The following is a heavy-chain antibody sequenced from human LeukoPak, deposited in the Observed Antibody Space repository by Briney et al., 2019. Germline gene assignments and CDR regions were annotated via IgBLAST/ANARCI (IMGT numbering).Heavy chain of an antibody. CDR3: ARHTTVTNPDAFDI. CDR1: GGSISSYH. Sequence: PSETLSLTCIVSGGSISSYHWSWIRQPAGKGLEWIAHINTNEGPKYNPSLRSRVTISADTSKNQFSLKLSSVTAADTAVYYCARHTTVTNPDAFDIWGQGTMVTVSS. J-gene: IGHJ3*02. CDR2: INTNEGP. D-gene: IGHD4-17*01. V-gene: IGHV4-4*07.